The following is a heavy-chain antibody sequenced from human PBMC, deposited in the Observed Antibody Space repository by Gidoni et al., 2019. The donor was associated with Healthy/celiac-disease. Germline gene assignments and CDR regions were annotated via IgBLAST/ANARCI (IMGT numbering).Heavy chain of an antibody. D-gene: IGHD4-17*01. J-gene: IGHJ4*02. Sequence: QVQLQESGPGLVKHSQTPSLTCTVPGGSISSGGYYWSWIRQHPGKGLEWMGYIYYSGSTYYNPSLKSRVTISVDTSKNQFSLKLSSVTAADTAVYYCARALYYGDYLDYWGQGTLVTVSS. V-gene: IGHV4-31*03. CDR1: GGSISSGGYY. CDR2: IYYSGST. CDR3: ARALYYGDYLDY.